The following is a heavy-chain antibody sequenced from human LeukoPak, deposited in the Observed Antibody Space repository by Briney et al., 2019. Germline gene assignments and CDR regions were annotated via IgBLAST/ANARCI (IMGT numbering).Heavy chain of an antibody. J-gene: IGHJ6*02. CDR3: ARAKYSSSRYYYCGMDV. D-gene: IGHD6-6*01. V-gene: IGHV3-33*01. CDR2: IWYDGSNK. Sequence: GGSLRLSCAASGFTFSSYGMHWVRQAPGKGLEWVAVIWYDGSNKYYADSVKGRFTISRDNSRNTLYLQMNSLRAEDTAVYYCARAKYSSSRYYYCGMDVWGQGTTVTVSS. CDR1: GFTFSSYG.